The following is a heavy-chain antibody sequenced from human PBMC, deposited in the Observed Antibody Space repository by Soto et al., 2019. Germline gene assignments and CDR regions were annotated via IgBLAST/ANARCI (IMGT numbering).Heavy chain of an antibody. CDR3: ARSVEGHFDY. Sequence: EVHLVESGGGLVQPGGSLRLSCAASGFRFSIYSINWIRQAPGKGLEWSAYITGDSNTIKYADSVKGRFTISRDNAQNSVYLQMNSLRDEDTAVYYCARSVEGHFDYWGQGTVVTVSS. D-gene: IGHD6-19*01. J-gene: IGHJ4*02. CDR2: ITGDSNTI. CDR1: GFRFSIYS. V-gene: IGHV3-48*02.